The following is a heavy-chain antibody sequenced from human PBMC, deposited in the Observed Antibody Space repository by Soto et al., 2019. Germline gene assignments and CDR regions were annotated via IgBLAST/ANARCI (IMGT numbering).Heavy chain of an antibody. CDR1: GGSISITNW. CDR2: IYHSGTT. CDR3: AFPATADFDD. V-gene: IGHV4-4*02. Sequence: QVQLQESGPGLVKPSGTLSLTCAVSGGSISITNWWTWVRQSPGRGLEWIGEIYHSGTTNYSPSLMSRFNIAVDMSTNHLSLTLISVTAADTAVYYCAFPATADFDDWGKGILVTVSS. J-gene: IGHJ4*02. D-gene: IGHD6-13*01.